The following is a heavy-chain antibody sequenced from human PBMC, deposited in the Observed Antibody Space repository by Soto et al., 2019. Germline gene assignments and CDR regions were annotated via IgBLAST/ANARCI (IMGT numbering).Heavy chain of an antibody. V-gene: IGHV4-39*01. Sequence: SETLSLTCAVSGGSIGTSAYYWGWIRQAPGKGLEWIGSINHSGNTYLSPSLKDRVTMSVDTSKNSFSLKLKSATAADTGLYYCSRRAPEGFDPWGQGTLVTVSS. CDR1: GGSIGTSAYY. CDR3: SRRAPEGFDP. J-gene: IGHJ5*02. CDR2: INHSGNT.